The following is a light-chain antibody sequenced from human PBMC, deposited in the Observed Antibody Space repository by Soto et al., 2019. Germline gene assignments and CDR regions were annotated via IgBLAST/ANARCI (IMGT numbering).Light chain of an antibody. Sequence: QSGRTQPASVSGSPGQSITISCTGTSSDVGGYNYVSWYQQHPGKAPKLMIYDVSNRPSGVSNRFSGSKSGNTASLTISGLQAEDEADYYCSSYTSSSTPYVFGTGTKVTVL. CDR1: SSDVGGYNY. V-gene: IGLV2-14*01. J-gene: IGLJ1*01. CDR3: SSYTSSSTPYV. CDR2: DVS.